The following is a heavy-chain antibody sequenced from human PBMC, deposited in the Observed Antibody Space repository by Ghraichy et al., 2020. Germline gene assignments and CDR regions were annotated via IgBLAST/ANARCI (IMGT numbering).Heavy chain of an antibody. CDR3: ARRGDYYGSGSQSAVYYYYYGMDV. D-gene: IGHD3-10*01. J-gene: IGHJ6*02. CDR1: GGSFSGYY. V-gene: IGHV4-34*01. CDR2: INHSGST. Sequence: SETLSLTCAVYGGSFSGYYWSWIRQPPGKGLEWIGEINHSGSTNYNPSLKSRVTISVDTSKNQFSLKLSSVTAADTAVYYCARRGDYYGSGSQSAVYYYYYGMDVWGQGTTVTVSS.